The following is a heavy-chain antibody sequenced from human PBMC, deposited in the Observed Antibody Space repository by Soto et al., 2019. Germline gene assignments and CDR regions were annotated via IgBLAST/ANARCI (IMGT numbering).Heavy chain of an antibody. V-gene: IGHV4-59*08. Sequence: SETLSLTCTVSGGSISSYYWSWIRQPPGKGLEWIGYIYYSGSTNYNPSLKSRVTISVDTSKNQFSLKLSSVTAADTAVYYCGTLYGSGSHYNPVGNYYYYGMDVWGQGTTVTVSS. CDR3: GTLYGSGSHYNPVGNYYYYGMDV. CDR1: GGSISSYY. D-gene: IGHD3-10*01. J-gene: IGHJ6*02. CDR2: IYYSGST.